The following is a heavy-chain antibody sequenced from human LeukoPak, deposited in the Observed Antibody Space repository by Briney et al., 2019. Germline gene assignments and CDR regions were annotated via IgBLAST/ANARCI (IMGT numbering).Heavy chain of an antibody. J-gene: IGHJ4*02. Sequence: GSLRLSCAASGFTVSSNYMSWVRQPPGKGLDWIGYMYSGGTTKYSPSLKSRVTISVDTSKNQFSLKLSSVTAADTAVYYCARHSGAWISGSYHSYFDYWGQGTLVTVSS. V-gene: IGHV4-59*08. D-gene: IGHD1-26*01. CDR3: ARHSGAWISGSYHSYFDY. CDR1: GFTVSSNY. CDR2: MYSGGTT.